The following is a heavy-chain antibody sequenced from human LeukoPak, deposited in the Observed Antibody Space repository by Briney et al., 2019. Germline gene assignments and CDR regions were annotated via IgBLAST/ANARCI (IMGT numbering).Heavy chain of an antibody. CDR1: GASISSGGYY. CDR3: AGEVDI. CDR2: IYYSGST. Sequence: SETLSLTCNVSGASISSGGYYWSWSRQHPGKGLEWIGYIYYSGSTYYNPSLKSRVTISVDISKNQFSLRLSSVSAADTAVYYCAGEVDIWGQGTMVTVSS. V-gene: IGHV4-31*03. J-gene: IGHJ3*02.